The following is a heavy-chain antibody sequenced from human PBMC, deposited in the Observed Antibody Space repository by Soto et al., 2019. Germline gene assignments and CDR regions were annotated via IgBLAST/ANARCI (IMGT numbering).Heavy chain of an antibody. V-gene: IGHV1-18*01. CDR2: ISAYNGNT. CDR3: ARDRGGVVVVTATQFDY. J-gene: IGHJ4*02. Sequence: QVQLVQSGAEVKKPGASVKVSCKASGYTFTSYGISWVRQAPGQGLEWMGWISAYNGNTNYAQKLQGRVTMTTDTPTSTAYMERRSLRSDDTAVYYCARDRGGVVVVTATQFDYWGQGTLVTVSS. CDR1: GYTFTSYG. D-gene: IGHD2-21*02.